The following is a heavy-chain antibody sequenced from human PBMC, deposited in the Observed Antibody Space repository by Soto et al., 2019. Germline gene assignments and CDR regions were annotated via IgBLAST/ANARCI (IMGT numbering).Heavy chain of an antibody. CDR3: ARDGDGRMTTNPYYYNGMDV. CDR1: GGPLGRYY. Sequence: PSETLSLPCTVSGGPLGRYYRRWTPPPPGKGLVWIGYVFYTGRANYNASLKSRVSISLDTSNYQFSLKLSSVTAADTAVYYCARDGDGRMTTNPYYYNGMDVWGPGTTVTVSS. J-gene: IGHJ6*02. V-gene: IGHV4-59*01. D-gene: IGHD4-4*01. CDR2: VFYTGRA.